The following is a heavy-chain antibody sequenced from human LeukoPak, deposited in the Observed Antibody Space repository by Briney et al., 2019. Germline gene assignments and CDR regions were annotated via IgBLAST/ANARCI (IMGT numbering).Heavy chain of an antibody. D-gene: IGHD2-15*01. CDR3: ARNTCSGGSCYSDY. CDR2: ISAYNGNT. Sequence: ASVTVSCKASAYTFTSYGISWVRQAPGQGLEWMGWISAYNGNTNYAQKLQGRVTMTTDTSTSTAYMELRSLRSDDTAVYYCARNTCSGGSCYSDYWGQGTLVTVSS. J-gene: IGHJ4*02. V-gene: IGHV1-18*01. CDR1: AYTFTSYG.